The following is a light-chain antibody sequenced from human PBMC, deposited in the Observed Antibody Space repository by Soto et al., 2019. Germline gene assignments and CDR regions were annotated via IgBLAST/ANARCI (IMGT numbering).Light chain of an antibody. Sequence: QSVLTQPPSASGSPGQSVTISCTGTSSNVGASKYVSWYQQYPGQAPRLIIYEVTQRPSGIPDRFSGSKSGNTASLTVSGLQAEDEVDYYCSSDARFNNIGYVFGTGTKLTLL. V-gene: IGLV2-8*01. CDR2: EVT. J-gene: IGLJ1*01. CDR1: SSNVGASKY. CDR3: SSDARFNNIGYV.